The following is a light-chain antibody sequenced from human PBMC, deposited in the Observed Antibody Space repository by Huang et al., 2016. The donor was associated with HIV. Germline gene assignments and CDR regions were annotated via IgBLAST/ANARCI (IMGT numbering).Light chain of an antibody. CDR1: QSVSSN. CDR3: QQYNNWPRT. V-gene: IGKV3-15*01. CDR2: GAS. Sequence: ERVMTQSPATLSVSLGETATLSCRASQSVSSNLAWYQQKPCQAPRRLIYGASTRVTDIPARFNGSGAGIEFTLTISTLQSEDFAVYYCQQYNNWPRTFGQGTKLEIK. J-gene: IGKJ2*01.